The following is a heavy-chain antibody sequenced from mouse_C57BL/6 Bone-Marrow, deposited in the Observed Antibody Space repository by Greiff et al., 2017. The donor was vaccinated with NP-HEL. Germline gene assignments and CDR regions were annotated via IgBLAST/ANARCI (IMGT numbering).Heavy chain of an antibody. CDR1: GFTFSSYG. V-gene: IGHV5-6*01. D-gene: IGHD2-1*01. Sequence: EVMLVESGGDLVKPGGSLKLSCAASGFTFSSYGMSWVRQTPDKRLEWVATISSGGSYTYYPDSVKGRFTISRDNAKNTLYLQMSSLKSEDTAMYYCARDLLWYYYAMDYWGQGTSVTVSS. J-gene: IGHJ4*01. CDR2: ISSGGSYT. CDR3: ARDLLWYYYAMDY.